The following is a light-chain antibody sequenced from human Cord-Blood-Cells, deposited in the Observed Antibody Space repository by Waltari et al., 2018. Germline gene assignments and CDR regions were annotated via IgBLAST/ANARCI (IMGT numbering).Light chain of an antibody. V-gene: IGKV3-20*01. Sequence: EIVLTQSPGTLSLSPGERATLSCRASQSVSSSYLAWYQQKPGLAPRLLIYGASSRATGIPDRFSGSGSGTDFTLTISRLEPEDFAVYYCQQYGSSPPTFGQGTKVEIK. CDR3: QQYGSSPPT. J-gene: IGKJ1*01. CDR1: QSVSSSY. CDR2: GAS.